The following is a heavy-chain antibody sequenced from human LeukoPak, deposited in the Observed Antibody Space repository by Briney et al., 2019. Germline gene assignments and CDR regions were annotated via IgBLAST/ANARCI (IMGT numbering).Heavy chain of an antibody. CDR3: ARGGDSSGCPGMANDY. D-gene: IGHD3-22*01. Sequence: PSETLSLTCTVSGGSISSYYWSWIRQPAGKGLEWIGRIYTSGSTNDNPSLKSRVTMSVDTSKNQFSLKLRSVTAADTAVYYCARGGDSSGCPGMANDYWGQGALVTVSS. J-gene: IGHJ4*02. CDR1: GGSISSYY. V-gene: IGHV4-4*07. CDR2: IYTSGST.